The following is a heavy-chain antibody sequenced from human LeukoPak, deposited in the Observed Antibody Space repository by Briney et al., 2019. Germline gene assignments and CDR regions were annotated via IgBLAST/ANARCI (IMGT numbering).Heavy chain of an antibody. V-gene: IGHV3-21*01. CDR1: GFTFTDYS. CDR2: ISTVSTYK. D-gene: IGHD1-26*01. Sequence: GGSLRLSCAASGFTFTDYSMTWVRQAPGKGLEWVSSISTVSTYKFYSDSVKGRFTISRDNAKNILYLQMSSLSAEDTAVYYCARDGSDFYLYYYMDVWGRGTPVTVSS. J-gene: IGHJ6*03. CDR3: ARDGSDFYLYYYMDV.